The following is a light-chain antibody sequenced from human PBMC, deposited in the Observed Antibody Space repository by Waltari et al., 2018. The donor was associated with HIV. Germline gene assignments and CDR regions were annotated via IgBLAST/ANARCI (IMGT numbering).Light chain of an antibody. CDR1: SSNIGSTS. CDR2: NNN. CDR3: AAWDDRLNGLV. J-gene: IGLJ2*01. V-gene: IGLV1-44*01. Sequence: QSVLTQPPSTSGTPGQRVTISCSGGSSNIGSTSVNWYQHFPQTAPKPLIHNNNQRPSGVPDQFSGSNSGTSASLAISGLQSEDEAHYYCAAWDDRLNGLVFGGGTKLTVL.